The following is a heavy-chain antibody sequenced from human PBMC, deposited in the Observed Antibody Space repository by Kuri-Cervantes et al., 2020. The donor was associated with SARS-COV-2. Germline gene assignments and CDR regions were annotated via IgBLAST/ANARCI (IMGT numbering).Heavy chain of an antibody. CDR2: IKQDGSEK. CDR3: ARDQDSSPYYYGMDV. CDR1: GFTFSSYW. Sequence: GESLKISCAASGFTFSSYWMSWVRQAPGKGLEWVANIKQDGSEKYYVDSVKGRFTISRDNAKNTLYLQMNSLRAEDTAVYYCARDQDSSPYYYGMDVWGQGTTVTVSS. J-gene: IGHJ6*02. D-gene: IGHD6-13*01. V-gene: IGHV3-7*01.